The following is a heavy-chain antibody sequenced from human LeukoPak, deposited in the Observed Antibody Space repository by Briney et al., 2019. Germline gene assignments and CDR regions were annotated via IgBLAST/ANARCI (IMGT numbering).Heavy chain of an antibody. CDR1: GGTFSSYA. CDR2: IIPIFGTA. J-gene: IGHJ4*02. V-gene: IGHV1-69*13. CDR3: ATTGQDTAMVLSFDY. Sequence: ASVKGSCKASGGTFSSYAISWVRQARGQGLEWMGGIIPIFGTANYAQKFQGRVTVTADESTSTAYMELSSLRSEDTAVYYCATTGQDTAMVLSFDYWGQGTLVTVSS. D-gene: IGHD5-18*01.